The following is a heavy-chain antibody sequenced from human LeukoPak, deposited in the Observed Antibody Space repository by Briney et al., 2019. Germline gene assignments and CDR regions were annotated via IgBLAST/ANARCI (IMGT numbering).Heavy chain of an antibody. CDR3: ARVGHGYGSFFFDS. Sequence: GGSLRLSCAASGFTFSSYSMNWVRQAPGKGLEWVSSISSSSSYIYYADSVKGRFTISRDNAKNSLYLQMNSLRAEDTAVYYCARVGHGYGSFFFDSWGQGTLVAVSS. D-gene: IGHD3-10*01. CDR2: ISSSSSYI. V-gene: IGHV3-21*01. CDR1: GFTFSSYS. J-gene: IGHJ4*02.